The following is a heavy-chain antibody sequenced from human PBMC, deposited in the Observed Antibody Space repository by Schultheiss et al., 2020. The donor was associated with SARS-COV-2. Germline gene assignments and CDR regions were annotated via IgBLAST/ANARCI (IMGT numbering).Heavy chain of an antibody. CDR2: ISGSGGST. CDR3: AKSRGGNYLDAFDI. V-gene: IGHV3-23*01. CDR1: GFSFSSHW. J-gene: IGHJ3*02. Sequence: GGSLRLSCAASGFSFSSHWVTWVRQAPGKGLEWVSAISGSGGSTYYADSVKGRFTISRDNSKNTLYLQMNSLRAEDTAVYYCAKSRGGNYLDAFDIWGQGAMVTVSS. D-gene: IGHD1-26*01.